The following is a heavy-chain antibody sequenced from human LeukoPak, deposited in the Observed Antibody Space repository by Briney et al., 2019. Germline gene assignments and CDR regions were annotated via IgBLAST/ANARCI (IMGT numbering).Heavy chain of an antibody. CDR2: VSGSVIGT. CDR3: ARGLHSSDAFDI. J-gene: IGHJ3*02. V-gene: IGHV3-23*01. D-gene: IGHD3-22*01. CDR1: GFTFSSYA. Sequence: GGSLGLSCAASGFTFSSYAMSWVRQAPGKGLEWVSAVSGSVIGTYYADSVKGRFTISRDNAKDSLYLQMNSLRAEDTAMYYCARGLHSSDAFDIWGQGTMVTVSS.